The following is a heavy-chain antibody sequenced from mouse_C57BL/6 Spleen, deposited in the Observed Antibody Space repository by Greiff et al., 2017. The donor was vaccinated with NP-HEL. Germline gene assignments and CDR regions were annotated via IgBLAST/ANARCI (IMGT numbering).Heavy chain of an antibody. Sequence: EVQLVESEGGLVQPGSSMKLSCTASGFTFSDYYMAWVRQVPEKGLEWVANINYDGSSTYYLDSLKSRFIISRENAKNILYLQMSSLKSEDTATYYCARGTPYFDYWGQGTTLTVSS. V-gene: IGHV5-16*01. CDR3: ARGTPYFDY. CDR1: GFTFSDYY. D-gene: IGHD3-3*01. CDR2: INYDGSST. J-gene: IGHJ2*01.